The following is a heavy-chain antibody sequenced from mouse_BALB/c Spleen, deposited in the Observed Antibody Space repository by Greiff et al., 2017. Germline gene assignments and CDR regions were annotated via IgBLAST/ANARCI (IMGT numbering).Heavy chain of an antibody. CDR1: GYTFTSYD. CDR2: INPSTGYT. Sequence: QVQLQQSGPELVKPGALVKISCKASGYTFTSYDINWVKQRPGQGLEWIGYINPSTGYTEYNQKFKDKATLTADKSSSTAYMQLSSLTSEDSAVYYCATPIYYGNYRWYFDVWGAGTTVTVSS. CDR3: ATPIYYGNYRWYFDV. J-gene: IGHJ1*01. D-gene: IGHD2-1*01. V-gene: IGHV1S26*01.